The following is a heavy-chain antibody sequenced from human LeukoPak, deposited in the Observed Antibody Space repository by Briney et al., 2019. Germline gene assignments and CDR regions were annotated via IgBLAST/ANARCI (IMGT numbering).Heavy chain of an antibody. V-gene: IGHV3-53*01. Sequence: PGGSLRLSCAASGFTVSSNYMSWVRQAPGKGLEWVSVIYSGGSTYYADSVKGRFTISRDNSKNTLYLQMNSLRAEDTAVYNCARATFNWGSDYWGQGTLVTVSS. CDR3: ARATFNWGSDY. D-gene: IGHD7-27*01. CDR2: IYSGGST. CDR1: GFTVSSNY. J-gene: IGHJ4*02.